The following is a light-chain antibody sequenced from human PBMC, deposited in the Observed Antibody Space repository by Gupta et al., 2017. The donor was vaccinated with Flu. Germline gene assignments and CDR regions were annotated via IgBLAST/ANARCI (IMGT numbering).Light chain of an antibody. CDR1: SYNIGAGYD. CDR2: GNS. CDR3: QSYDSSLSGWV. J-gene: IGLJ3*02. V-gene: IGLV1-40*01. Sequence: QSVLTQPPSVSGVPGQRVTISCTGSSYNIGAGYDVHWYQQLPGTAPKLLIYGNSNRPSGVPDRFSGSKSGTSASLAITGLQAEDEADYYCQSYDSSLSGWVFGGGTKLTVL.